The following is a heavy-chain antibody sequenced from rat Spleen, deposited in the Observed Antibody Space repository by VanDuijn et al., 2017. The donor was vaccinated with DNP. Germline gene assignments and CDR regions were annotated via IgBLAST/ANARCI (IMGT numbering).Heavy chain of an antibody. CDR2: INKDGSTI. J-gene: IGHJ2*01. Sequence: EVKLVESGGGLVQPGRSLNLSCAASGFNFNDYWMGWVRQAPGKGLEWIGEINKDGSTINYTPSLKDQFTISRDNAQNTLYLQMIKLGSEDTAIYYCATAPGFPYWGQGVMVTVAP. CDR3: ATAPGFPY. CDR1: GFNFNDYW. D-gene: IGHD1-4*01. V-gene: IGHV4-2*01.